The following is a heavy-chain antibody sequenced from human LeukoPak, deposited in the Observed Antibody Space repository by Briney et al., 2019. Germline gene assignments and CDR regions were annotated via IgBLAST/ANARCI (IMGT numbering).Heavy chain of an antibody. D-gene: IGHD5-12*01. CDR1: GYTFTGYY. V-gene: IGHV1-2*02. Sequence: GASVKVSCKASGYTFTGYYMHWVRQAPGQGLEWMGWINPNSGGTNYAQKFQGRVTMTRDTSISTAYMELSRLRSDDTAVYYCARDLGGDPTVDIVATIDYWGQGTLVTVSS. CDR3: ARDLGGDPTVDIVATIDY. J-gene: IGHJ4*02. CDR2: INPNSGGT.